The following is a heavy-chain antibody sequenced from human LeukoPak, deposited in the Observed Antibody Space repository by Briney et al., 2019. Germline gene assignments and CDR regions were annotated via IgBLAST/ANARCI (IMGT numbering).Heavy chain of an antibody. Sequence: SETLSLTCAVYGGSFSGYYWSWIRQPPGKGLEWIGEINHSGSTNYNPSLKSRVTISVDTSKNQFSLKLSSVTAVDTAVYYCARYNYGRGDYWGPGTLVTVSS. D-gene: IGHD5-24*01. J-gene: IGHJ4*02. CDR1: GGSFSGYY. V-gene: IGHV4-34*01. CDR3: ARYNYGRGDY. CDR2: INHSGST.